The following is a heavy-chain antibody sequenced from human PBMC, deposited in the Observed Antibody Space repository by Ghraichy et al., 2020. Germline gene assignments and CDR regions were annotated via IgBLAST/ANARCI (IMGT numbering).Heavy chain of an antibody. Sequence: GSLRLSCTVSGTSIRAYFWSWIRQPPGKGLEWIGDIFYSGGASYNPSLKSRVTISIEASNNQFSLNLTSVTAAETAVYYCARMGGYKAPLWYWSQGTLVAVSS. V-gene: IGHV4-59*01. CDR1: GTSIRAYF. CDR3: ARMGGYKAPLWY. J-gene: IGHJ4*02. D-gene: IGHD3-10*01. CDR2: IFYSGGA.